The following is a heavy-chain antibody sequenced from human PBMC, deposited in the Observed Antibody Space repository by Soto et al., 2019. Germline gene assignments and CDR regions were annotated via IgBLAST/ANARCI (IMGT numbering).Heavy chain of an antibody. CDR2: TYYRSKWYN. Sequence: SQTLSLTCAISGDSVSSNSAAWNWIRQSPSRGLEWLGRTYYRSKWYNDYAVSVKSRITINPDTSKNQFSLQLSSVTPEDTAVYYCARDFRSLGLGYYYYYGMDVWSQGTTVTVSS. J-gene: IGHJ6*02. CDR3: ARDFRSLGLGYYYYYGMDV. CDR1: GDSVSSNSAA. D-gene: IGHD3-16*01. V-gene: IGHV6-1*01.